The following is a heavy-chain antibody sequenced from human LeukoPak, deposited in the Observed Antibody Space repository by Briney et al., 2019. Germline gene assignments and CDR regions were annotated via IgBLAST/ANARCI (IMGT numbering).Heavy chain of an antibody. CDR3: ARGDGDYPFDY. J-gene: IGHJ4*02. CDR2: IWYDGSNK. V-gene: IGHV3-33*08. D-gene: IGHD4-17*01. CDR1: GFTFSSYG. Sequence: PGGSLRLSCAASGFTFSSYGMHWVRQAPGRGLEWVAVIWYDGSNKYYADSVKGRFTISRDNSKNTLYLQMNSLRAEDTAVYYCARGDGDYPFDYWGQGTLVTVSS.